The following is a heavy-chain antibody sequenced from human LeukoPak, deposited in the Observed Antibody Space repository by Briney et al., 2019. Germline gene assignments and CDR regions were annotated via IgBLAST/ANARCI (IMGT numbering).Heavy chain of an antibody. CDR1: GFTFSDYY. CDR2: VDRGSTI. J-gene: IGHJ4*02. CDR3: ARDLMGIAYRGAFYY. D-gene: IGHD6-13*01. Sequence: KPGGSLRLSCAASGFTFSDYYMSWIRQAPGKGLEWISYVDRGSTIYYADSVRGRFTISRDNAKNSLYLQMNSLRAEDTAVYYCARDLMGIAYRGAFYYWGQGTLVTVSS. V-gene: IGHV3-11*01.